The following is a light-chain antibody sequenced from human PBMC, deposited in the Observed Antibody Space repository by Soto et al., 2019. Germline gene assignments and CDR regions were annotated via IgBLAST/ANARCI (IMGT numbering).Light chain of an antibody. J-gene: IGLJ2*01. V-gene: IGLV2-14*01. Sequence: QSVLTQPASVSGSPGQSITISCTGTSSDVGGYTYVSWYQQHPGKAPKLMIYDVSNRPSGVSNRFSGSKSGTTASLTISGLQAEDEADYYCTSYTTSSTLVFGGGTKLTVL. CDR3: TSYTTSSTLV. CDR2: DVS. CDR1: SSDVGGYTY.